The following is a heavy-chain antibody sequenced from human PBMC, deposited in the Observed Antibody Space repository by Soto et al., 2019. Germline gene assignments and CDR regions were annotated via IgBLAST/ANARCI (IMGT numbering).Heavy chain of an antibody. CDR2: IKQDGSEK. V-gene: IGHV3-7*03. J-gene: IGHJ4*02. D-gene: IGHD6-6*01. CDR1: GFTFSSYW. Sequence: GGSLRLSCAASGFTFSSYWMSWVRQAPGKGLEWVANIKQDGSEKYYVDSVKGRFTISRDNAKNSLYLQMNSLRAVDTAVYYCARVLPIAARPSEAYYFDYWGQGTLVTAPQ. CDR3: ARVLPIAARPSEAYYFDY.